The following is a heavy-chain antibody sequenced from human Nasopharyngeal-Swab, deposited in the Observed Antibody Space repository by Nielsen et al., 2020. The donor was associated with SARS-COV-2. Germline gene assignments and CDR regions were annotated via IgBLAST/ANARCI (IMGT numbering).Heavy chain of an antibody. J-gene: IGHJ2*01. Sequence: GGSLRLSCAASGFTFSSYGMHWVRQAPGKGLEWVAVISYDGSNKYYADSVKGRFTISRDNAKNSLFLQMNGLRAEDTAVYYCATLYSSSWYWYFDLWGRGTLVTVSS. CDR1: GFTFSSYG. CDR3: ATLYSSSWYWYFDL. V-gene: IGHV3-30*03. CDR2: ISYDGSNK. D-gene: IGHD6-13*01.